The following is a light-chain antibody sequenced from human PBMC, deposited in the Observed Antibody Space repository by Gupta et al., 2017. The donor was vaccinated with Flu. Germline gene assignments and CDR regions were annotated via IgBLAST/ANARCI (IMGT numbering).Light chain of an antibody. V-gene: IGLV1-40*01. J-gene: IGLJ2*01. Sequence: QSVLTQPPSVSGAPWQRVTISCTGTSSNIGTGYAVHWYQQLPGTAPKLLIFENINRPYGVHGRFSCYKSGNSASLTIPGLQSEDEAEYYCHSYDSSIRRVVFGGGTRLTVL. CDR1: SSNIGTGYA. CDR3: HSYDSSIRRVV. CDR2: ENI.